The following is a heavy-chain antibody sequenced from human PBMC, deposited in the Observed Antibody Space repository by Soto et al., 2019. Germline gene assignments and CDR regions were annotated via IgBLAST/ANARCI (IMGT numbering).Heavy chain of an antibody. CDR1: GFSISIDY. D-gene: IGHD1-26*01. CDR3: ARAISWELRFAY. CDR2: IYAGGTT. J-gene: IGHJ4*02. V-gene: IGHV3-53*02. Sequence: EVQLVETGGGLIQPGGSLRLSCAASGFSISIDYMSWVRQAPGKGLECISVIYAGGTTYYRDSVKGRFTISRDNSKNPVYLQMNSLSAEDTAVYYCARAISWELRFAYWGQGTLVTVSS.